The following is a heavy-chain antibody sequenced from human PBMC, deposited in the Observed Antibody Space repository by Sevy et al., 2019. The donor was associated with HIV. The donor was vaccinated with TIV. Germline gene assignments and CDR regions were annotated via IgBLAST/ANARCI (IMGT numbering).Heavy chain of an antibody. CDR2: FKRKADGGTK. D-gene: IGHD2-8*02. CDR1: GFTFTYAW. J-gene: IGHJ6*02. V-gene: IGHV3-15*01. Sequence: GGSLGPSCPAPGFTFTYAWMSWVRRAPGKGLEWVGRFKRKADGGTKDYAATVKGRFTISRDDSKNTLYLQMNSLKAEDTAVYYCATDPSIGLVVSDGMDVWGQGTTVTVSS. CDR3: ATDPSIGLVVSDGMDV.